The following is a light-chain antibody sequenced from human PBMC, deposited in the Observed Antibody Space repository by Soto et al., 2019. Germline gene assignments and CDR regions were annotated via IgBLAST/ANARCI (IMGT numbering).Light chain of an antibody. CDR2: EGN. Sequence: QSALTQPASVSGSPGQSITISCTGTSSDFGSYNLVSWYQQHPGKAPKLMIYEGNERPSGVSNRFSGSKSGNTASLTISGLQAEDEADYYCCSYAGSSTWVFGGGTKLTVL. CDR1: SSDFGSYNL. CDR3: CSYAGSSTWV. V-gene: IGLV2-23*01. J-gene: IGLJ3*02.